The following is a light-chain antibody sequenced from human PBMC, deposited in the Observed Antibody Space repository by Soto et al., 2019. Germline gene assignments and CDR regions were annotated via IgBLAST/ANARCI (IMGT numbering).Light chain of an antibody. CDR1: SGYVGTYSL. Sequence: QSVLAQPASVSGSPGQSITISCTGASGYVGTYSLVSWYQQHPGKAPKVVIYEGHKRPSGVPDRFSGSTSVNTASLTISGLQTDDEADYYCCSYKTSYTLVFGGGTKVTVL. CDR3: CSYKTSYTLV. CDR2: EGH. J-gene: IGLJ2*01. V-gene: IGLV2-14*02.